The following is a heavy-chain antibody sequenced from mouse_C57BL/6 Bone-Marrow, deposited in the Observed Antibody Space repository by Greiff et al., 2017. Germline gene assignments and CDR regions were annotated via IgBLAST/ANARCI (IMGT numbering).Heavy chain of an antibody. J-gene: IGHJ3*01. CDR3: ARAPAWFAY. CDR1: GFTFSSYA. CDR2: ISDGGSYT. V-gene: IGHV5-4*03. Sequence: DVKLVESGGGLVKPGGSLKLSCAASGFTFSSYAMSWVRQTPEKRLEWVATISDGGSYTYYPDNVKGRFTISRDNAKNNLYLQMSHLKSEDTAMXYCARAPAWFAYWGQGTLVTVSA.